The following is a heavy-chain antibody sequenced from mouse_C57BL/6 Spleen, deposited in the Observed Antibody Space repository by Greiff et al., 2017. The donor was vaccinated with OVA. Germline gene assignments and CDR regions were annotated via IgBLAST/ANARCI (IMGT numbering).Heavy chain of an antibody. Sequence: EVQLQQSGPELVKPGASVKISCKASGYSFTGYYMNWVKQSPEKSLEWIGEINPSTGGTTYNQKFKAKATLTVDKSSSTAYMQLKSLTSEDSAVYYCAEGYDGFAYWGQGTLVTVSA. CDR2: INPSTGGT. CDR3: AEGYDGFAY. D-gene: IGHD2-2*01. CDR1: GYSFTGYY. V-gene: IGHV1-42*01. J-gene: IGHJ3*01.